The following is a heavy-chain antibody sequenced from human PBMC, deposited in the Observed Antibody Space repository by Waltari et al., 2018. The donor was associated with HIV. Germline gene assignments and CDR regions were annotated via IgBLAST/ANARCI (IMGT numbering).Heavy chain of an antibody. CDR1: KFFFSNYW. CDR3: ARGAVYSSGPYDAFDV. Sequence: VQLVESGGGLVQPGGSLTLSCTASKFFFSNYWMTWVRQAPGKGLGWGADISSDGNEDFDSDSLKGRFVISRDNVKNSLFLQLSHLRVDDTAVYYCARGAVYSSGPYDAFDVWGQGTLVTVSS. CDR2: ISSDGNED. J-gene: IGHJ3*01. V-gene: IGHV3-7*04. D-gene: IGHD6-19*01.